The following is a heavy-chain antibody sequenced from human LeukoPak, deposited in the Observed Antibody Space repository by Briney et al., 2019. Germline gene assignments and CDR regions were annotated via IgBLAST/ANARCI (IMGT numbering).Heavy chain of an antibody. CDR2: IYYSGST. Sequence: PSGTLSLTCTVSGGSISSYYWNWIRQPPGKGLEWIGYIYYSGSTNYNASLKSRVTISVDTSKNQHSLNLTSVTAADTAVYYCARLLSGGTVWHIDYWGQGTLVPVS. V-gene: IGHV4-59*08. D-gene: IGHD6-13*01. CDR1: GGSISSYY. CDR3: ARLLSGGTVWHIDY. J-gene: IGHJ4*02.